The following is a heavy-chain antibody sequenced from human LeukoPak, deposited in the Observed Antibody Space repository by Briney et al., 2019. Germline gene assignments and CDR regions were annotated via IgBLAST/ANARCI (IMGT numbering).Heavy chain of an antibody. J-gene: IGHJ6*02. CDR2: IYTSGST. D-gene: IGHD6-19*01. CDR1: GGSISSYY. V-gene: IGHV4-4*07. CDR3: ARERTEYSSGWSSYYYGMDV. Sequence: PSETLSLTCTVSGGSISSYYWSWIRQPAGKGLEWIGRIYTSGSTNYNPSLKSRVTMSVDTSKNQFSLKLSSVTAADTAVYYCARERTEYSSGWSSYYYGMDVWGQGTTVTVSS.